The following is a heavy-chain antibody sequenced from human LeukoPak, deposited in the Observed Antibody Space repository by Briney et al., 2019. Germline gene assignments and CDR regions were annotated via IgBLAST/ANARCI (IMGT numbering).Heavy chain of an antibody. J-gene: IGHJ5*02. Sequence: SETLSLTCTVSGGSISSSSYYWGWIRQPPGNGLEWIGSIYYSGSTYYNPSLKSRVTISVDTSKNQFSLKLSSVTAADTAVYYCARGSWDVRTLYAILNWFDPWGQGTLVTVSS. D-gene: IGHD2-8*01. CDR1: GGSISSSSYY. V-gene: IGHV4-39*07. CDR3: ARGSWDVRTLYAILNWFDP. CDR2: IYYSGST.